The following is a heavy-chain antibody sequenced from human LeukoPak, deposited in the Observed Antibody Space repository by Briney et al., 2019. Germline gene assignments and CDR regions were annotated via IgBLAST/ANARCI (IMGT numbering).Heavy chain of an antibody. CDR3: AKDSRLRAFDY. J-gene: IGHJ4*02. CDR1: GFTFDDYA. CDR2: ISWNSGSI. V-gene: IGHV3-9*01. D-gene: IGHD2-21*02. Sequence: GRSLRLSCAASGFTFDDYAMHWVRQAPGKGLEWVSGISWNSGSIDYADSVKGRFTISGDNTKDSLYLQMNSLRAEDTALYYCAKDSRLRAFDYWGQGTLVTVSS.